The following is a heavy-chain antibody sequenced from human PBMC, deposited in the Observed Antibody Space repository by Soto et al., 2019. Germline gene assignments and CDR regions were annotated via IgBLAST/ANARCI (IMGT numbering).Heavy chain of an antibody. CDR2: IECGDSYT. J-gene: IGHJ4*02. V-gene: IGHV5-10-1*01. CDR1: GYSFAKYW. D-gene: IGHD2-21*02. CDR3: ARQNHGCDSTYLDY. Sequence: GEAPKISCEVSGYSFAKYWISWVRQMPGQGLQWRGTIECGDSYTRYSRSFQGHVSISADRPLNPAYLHLTSLQASDTAFYFCARQNHGCDSTYLDYWGQGALVTVSS.